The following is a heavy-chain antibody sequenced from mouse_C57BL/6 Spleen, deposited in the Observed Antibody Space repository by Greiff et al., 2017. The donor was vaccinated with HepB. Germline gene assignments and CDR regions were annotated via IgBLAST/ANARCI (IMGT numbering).Heavy chain of an antibody. CDR2: IYPGDGDT. V-gene: IGHV1-82*01. D-gene: IGHD1-1*01. CDR3: ARGITTVGADY. CDR1: GYAFSSYW. J-gene: IGHJ2*01. Sequence: QVQLQQSGAELVKPGASVKISCKASGYAFSSYWMNWVKQRPGKGLEWIGRIYPGDGDTNYTGKFKGKTTLTADKSTSTAYMQLRSLTSEDSAVYFCARGITTVGADYWGQGTTLTVSS.